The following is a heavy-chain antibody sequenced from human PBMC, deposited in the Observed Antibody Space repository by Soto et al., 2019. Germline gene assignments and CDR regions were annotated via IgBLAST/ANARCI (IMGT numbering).Heavy chain of an antibody. CDR2: INPSGGST. V-gene: IGHV1-46*03. CDR3: ASNRRVYGDFSLLIDY. D-gene: IGHD4-17*01. Sequence: QVQLVQSGAEVKKPGASVKVSCKASGYTFTSYYMHWVRQAPGQGLEWVGIINPSGGSTSYAQKFQGRVTMTRDTSTSTVYMELSSLRSEDTAVYYCASNRRVYGDFSLLIDYWGQGTLVTVSS. CDR1: GYTFTSYY. J-gene: IGHJ4*02.